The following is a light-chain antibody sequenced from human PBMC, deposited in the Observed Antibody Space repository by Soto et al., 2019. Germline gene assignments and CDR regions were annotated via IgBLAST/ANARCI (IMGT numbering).Light chain of an antibody. CDR2: EVT. Sequence: QSALTQPASVSGSPGQSIAISCTGSSSDIGIYKYVSWYQQHPGKVPKLIIYEVTNRPSGVSNRFSGSKSGNTASLTISGLQAEDEADYYCSSYRGSDTSYVFGTGTKLTVL. J-gene: IGLJ1*01. CDR3: SSYRGSDTSYV. CDR1: SSDIGIYKY. V-gene: IGLV2-14*01.